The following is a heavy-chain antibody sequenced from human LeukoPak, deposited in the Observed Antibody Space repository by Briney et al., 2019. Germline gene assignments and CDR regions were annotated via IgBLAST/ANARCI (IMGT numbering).Heavy chain of an antibody. J-gene: IGHJ5*02. CDR1: GYSISSNYY. D-gene: IGHD1-26*01. CDR3: ARCRGSYGAFWFDP. CDR2: IFHSGST. Sequence: SETLSLTCAVSGYSISSNYYWGWIRQPPGKGLEWIGSIFHSGSTYYNPSLKSRVTISVDTSKNQFSLKLSSVAAADTAVYYCARCRGSYGAFWFDPWGQGTLVTVSS. V-gene: IGHV4-38-2*01.